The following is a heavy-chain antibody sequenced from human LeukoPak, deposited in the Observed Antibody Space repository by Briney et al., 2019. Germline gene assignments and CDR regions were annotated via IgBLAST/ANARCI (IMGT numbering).Heavy chain of an antibody. CDR1: GFTFAVYG. D-gene: IGHD6-19*01. Sequence: GGSLRLSCTASGFTFAVYGMHWVRQAPGKGLEWVALIIYDGSNKYHVDSVKGRFTVSRDNSKNTLYLQMNSLRAEDTAVYYCVKVPRSGCCAFDIWGLGTMVTVSS. V-gene: IGHV3-30*18. CDR2: IIYDGSNK. CDR3: VKVPRSGCCAFDI. J-gene: IGHJ3*02.